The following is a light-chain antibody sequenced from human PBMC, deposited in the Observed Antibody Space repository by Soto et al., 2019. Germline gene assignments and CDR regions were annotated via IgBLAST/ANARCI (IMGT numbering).Light chain of an antibody. CDR1: QSVRIN. Sequence: EIVMTQSPATLSVSPGERATLSCRASQSVRINVAWYQQKLGQAPRLLIYGASTRASGIPVRFSASGSGTESTLTISSLQSEDFAVYYCQQYSNWPSRTFGQGTKVDIK. CDR3: QQYSNWPSRT. CDR2: GAS. V-gene: IGKV3-15*01. J-gene: IGKJ1*01.